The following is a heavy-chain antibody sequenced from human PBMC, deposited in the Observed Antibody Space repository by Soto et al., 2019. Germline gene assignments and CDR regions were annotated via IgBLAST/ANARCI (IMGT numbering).Heavy chain of an antibody. CDR1: GFTFGDYA. Sequence: GGSLRLSCTASGFTFGDYAMSWFRQAPGKGLEWVGFIRSKAYGGTTEYAASVKGRFTISRDDSKSIAYLQMNSLKTEDTAVYYCTSQARPLYYYYGMDVWGQGTTVPVSS. CDR2: IRSKAYGGTT. V-gene: IGHV3-49*03. D-gene: IGHD6-6*01. CDR3: TSQARPLYYYYGMDV. J-gene: IGHJ6*02.